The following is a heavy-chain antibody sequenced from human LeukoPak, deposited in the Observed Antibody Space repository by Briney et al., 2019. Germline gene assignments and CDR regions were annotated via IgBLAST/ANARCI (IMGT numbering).Heavy chain of an antibody. CDR2: INTNTGNP. Sequence: ASVKVSCKASGYTFTSYAMNWVRQAPGQGLKWMGWINTNTGNPTYAQGFTGRFVFSLDTSVSTAYLQISSLKAEDTAVYYCARVVVAATPRLNGVPTFDYWGQGTLVTVS. J-gene: IGHJ4*02. V-gene: IGHV7-4-1*02. D-gene: IGHD2-15*01. CDR1: GYTFTSYA. CDR3: ARVVVAATPRLNGVPTFDY.